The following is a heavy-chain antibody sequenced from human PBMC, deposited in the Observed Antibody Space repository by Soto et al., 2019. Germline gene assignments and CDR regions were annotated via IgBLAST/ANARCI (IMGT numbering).Heavy chain of an antibody. Sequence: QVQLQESGPGLVKPSQTLSLTCSVSGDSISSGGYYWNWIRQLPGKGLEWIGYTSYSGSTYYNPSLNSRATISVDTSKNQVSLKLTSVTAADTAVYYCARDEGAQFDWYFDLWGRGTLVTVSS. CDR1: GDSISSGGYY. V-gene: IGHV4-31*03. CDR2: TSYSGST. J-gene: IGHJ2*01. CDR3: ARDEGAQFDWYFDL.